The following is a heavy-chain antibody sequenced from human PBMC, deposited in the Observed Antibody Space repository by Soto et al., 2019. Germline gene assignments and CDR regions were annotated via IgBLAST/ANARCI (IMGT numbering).Heavy chain of an antibody. CDR2: IVPIYRTA. D-gene: IGHD6-13*01. V-gene: IGHV1-69*01. J-gene: IGHJ4*02. CDR1: GGTFSSYR. Sequence: QVRLVQSGAEVREPGSSVKVSCNASGGTFSSYRFNWVRQARGQGLEWLGGIVPIYRTADYAQKFQGRVTITADESTRTVYMELSSLKSQDTALYYCARDSGAKLSSSWGQGPLVTVSS. CDR3: ARDSGAKLSSS.